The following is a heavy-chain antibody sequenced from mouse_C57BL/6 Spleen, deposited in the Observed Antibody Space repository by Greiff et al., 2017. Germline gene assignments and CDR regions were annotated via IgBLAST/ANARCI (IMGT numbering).Heavy chain of an antibody. V-gene: IGHV5-6*03. CDR3: ARHYDDYPFAY. CDR2: ISSGGSYT. CDR1: GFTFSSYA. J-gene: IGHJ3*01. Sequence: EVKLVESGGGLVKPGGSLKLSCAASGFTFSSYAMSWVRQTPEKRLEWVATISSGGSYTYYTDSVKGRFTITKDNAKTNLYLQMSSLKSEDTAMYYCARHYDDYPFAYWDQGTLVTVSA. D-gene: IGHD2-3*01.